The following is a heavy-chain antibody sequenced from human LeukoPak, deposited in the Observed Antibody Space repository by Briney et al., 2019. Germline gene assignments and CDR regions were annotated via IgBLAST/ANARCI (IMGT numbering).Heavy chain of an antibody. CDR1: GFTFSSYA. CDR3: AKETGYSYGTGGTDY. CDR2: ISGSGDST. V-gene: IGHV3-23*01. Sequence: GGSLRLSCAASGFTFSSYAMSWVRQAPGKGLEWVSAISGSGDSTYYADSVKGRFTISRDNSKNTLYLQMNSLRAEDTAVYYCAKETGYSYGTGGTDYWGQGTLVTVSS. J-gene: IGHJ4*02. D-gene: IGHD5-18*01.